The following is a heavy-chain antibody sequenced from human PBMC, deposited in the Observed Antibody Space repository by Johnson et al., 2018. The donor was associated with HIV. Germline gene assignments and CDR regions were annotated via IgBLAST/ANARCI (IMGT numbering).Heavy chain of an antibody. Sequence: VQLVESGGGVVQPGGSLRLSCAASGFTVSSNYMSWVRQAPGKGLEWVSVIYSGGSTYYADSVKGRFTISRDNSKNTLYLQMNSMRAEDTAVYYCARLGVGATWHAFDIWGQGTMVTVSS. CDR2: IYSGGST. CDR3: ARLGVGATWHAFDI. V-gene: IGHV3-66*01. CDR1: GFTVSSNY. D-gene: IGHD1-26*01. J-gene: IGHJ3*02.